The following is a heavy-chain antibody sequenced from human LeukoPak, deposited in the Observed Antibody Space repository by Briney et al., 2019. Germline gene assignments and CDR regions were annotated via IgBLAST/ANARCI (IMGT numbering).Heavy chain of an antibody. V-gene: IGHV3-73*01. J-gene: IGHJ4*02. CDR1: GFTFSNYA. CDR2: IRSKADNYAT. CDR3: TGGTTVTTLDY. Sequence: PGGSLRLSCAASGFTFSNYAMSWVRQASGKGLEWVGRIRSKADNYATEYGASVKGRFTISRDDSKNTAYLQMNSLKTEDTAVYYCTGGTTVTTLDYWGQGTLVTVSS. D-gene: IGHD4-17*01.